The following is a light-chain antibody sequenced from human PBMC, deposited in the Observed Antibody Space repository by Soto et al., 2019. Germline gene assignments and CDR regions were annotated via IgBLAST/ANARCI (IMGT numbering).Light chain of an antibody. V-gene: IGLV2-23*02. Sequence: QSVLTQPASVSGSPGQSITISCTGTSSDVGTYDAVSWYQHHPGKVPRLMIYEVDKRPSGVSYRFSGSKSGNTASLTISWLQAENEADYYCCSYAGTSYVFGRGPKVPAL. CDR2: EVD. CDR1: SSDVGTYDA. J-gene: IGLJ1*01. CDR3: CSYAGTSYV.